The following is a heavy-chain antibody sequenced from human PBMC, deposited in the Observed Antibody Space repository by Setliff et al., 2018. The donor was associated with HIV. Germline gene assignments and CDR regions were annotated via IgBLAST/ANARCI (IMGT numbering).Heavy chain of an antibody. CDR1: GYIFTGYY. J-gene: IGHJ3*02. V-gene: IGHV1-2*06. D-gene: IGHD3-3*01. Sequence: EASVKVSCKASGYIFTGYYMHWVRQAPGQGPEWLGRINPKSGGTRYAQKFQGRVSMTRDTAISTAYMELSRLRSDDSAVYYCARLPFITIFGVLNGDDGFDIWGQGTMVTVSS. CDR3: ARLPFITIFGVLNGDDGFDI. CDR2: INPKSGGT.